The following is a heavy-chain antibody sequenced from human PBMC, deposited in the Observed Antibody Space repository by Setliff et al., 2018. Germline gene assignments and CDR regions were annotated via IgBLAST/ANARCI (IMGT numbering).Heavy chain of an antibody. CDR1: GYTFTGFY. Sequence: ASVKVSCKASGYTFTGFYMHWVRQAPGQGLEWMGWINPNSGGTNYAQKFQGRVTMTTDTSISTAYMEVSRLTSDDTAVYYCARESRVAATNDYWGQGIRVTSPQ. CDR2: INPNSGGT. D-gene: IGHD2-15*01. CDR3: ARESRVAATNDY. V-gene: IGHV1-2*02. J-gene: IGHJ4*02.